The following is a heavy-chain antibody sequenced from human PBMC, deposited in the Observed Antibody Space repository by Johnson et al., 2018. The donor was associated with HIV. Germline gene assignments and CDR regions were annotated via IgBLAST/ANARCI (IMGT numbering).Heavy chain of an antibody. CDR2: IKQDGSEK. Sequence: VQLVESGGGLVQPGGSLRLSCAASGFTFSSYWMSWVRQAPGKGLEWVANIKQDGSEKYYVDSVKGRFTISRDNAKKSLYLQMNSLRAEDTALYYCARRPNHDILTGKGGAFDIWGQGTMVTVSS. D-gene: IGHD3-9*01. J-gene: IGHJ3*02. CDR1: GFTFSSYW. CDR3: ARRPNHDILTGKGGAFDI. V-gene: IGHV3-7*03.